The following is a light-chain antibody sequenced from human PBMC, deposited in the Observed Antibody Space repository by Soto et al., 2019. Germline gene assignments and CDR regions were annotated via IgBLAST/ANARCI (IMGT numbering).Light chain of an antibody. CDR2: GAS. Sequence: EIVLTQSPGTLSLSPGERATLSCRASESVSNNYLAWYQQKPGQAPRLLIYGASNRATGIPDRFSGSGSGTEFTLTISSLQSEDFAVYYCQQYNNWPPRWTFGQGTKVDIK. CDR1: ESVSNN. CDR3: QQYNNWPPRWT. V-gene: IGKV3D-15*01. J-gene: IGKJ1*01.